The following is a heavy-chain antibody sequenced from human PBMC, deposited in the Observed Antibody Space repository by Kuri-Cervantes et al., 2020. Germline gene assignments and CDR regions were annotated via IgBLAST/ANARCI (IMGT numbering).Heavy chain of an antibody. CDR2: VYQSNGNT. J-gene: IGHJ3*02. Sequence: SETLSLTCTVSGGSISSYYWSWIRQPAGKGLEWIGRVYQSNGNTNYNPSLQSRVTISLDTSKNQFSLKLSSVTAADTAVYYCAREDGYELDAFDIWGQGTMVTVSS. V-gene: IGHV4-4*07. CDR3: AREDGYELDAFDI. CDR1: GGSISSYY. D-gene: IGHD5-12*01.